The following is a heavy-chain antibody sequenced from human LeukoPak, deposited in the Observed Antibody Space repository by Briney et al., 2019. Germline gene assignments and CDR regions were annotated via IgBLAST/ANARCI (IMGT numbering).Heavy chain of an antibody. V-gene: IGHV3-33*01. Sequence: PGRSLRLSCAASGFTFSSYGMHWVRQAPGKGLEWVAVIWYDGSNKYYADSVKGRFTISRDNSKNTLYLQMNSLRAEDTAVYYCARDPVHSSGWFAVSYYYMDVWGKGTTVTVSS. J-gene: IGHJ6*03. CDR1: GFTFSSYG. CDR2: IWYDGSNK. D-gene: IGHD6-19*01. CDR3: ARDPVHSSGWFAVSYYYMDV.